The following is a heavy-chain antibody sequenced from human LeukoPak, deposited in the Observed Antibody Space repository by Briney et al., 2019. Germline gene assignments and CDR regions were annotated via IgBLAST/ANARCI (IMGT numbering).Heavy chain of an antibody. CDR1: GFIFDDYG. D-gene: IGHD5-18*01. V-gene: IGHV3-20*04. CDR2: INGKGGST. J-gene: IGHJ4*02. Sequence: GGSLRLSCAASGFIFDDYGMNWVRQAPGKGLEWVSGINGKGGSTGYADSVKGRFTISRDNAKNSLYLHMNSLRAEDTAVYYCASRTPQLWSVNFDYWGQGTLVTVSS. CDR3: ASRTPQLWSVNFDY.